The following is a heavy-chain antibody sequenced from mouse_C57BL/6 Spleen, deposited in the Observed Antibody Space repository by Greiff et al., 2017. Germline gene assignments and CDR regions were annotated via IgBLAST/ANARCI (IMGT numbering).Heavy chain of an antibody. CDR3: ARDYDYGDWFAY. V-gene: IGHV14-2*01. J-gene: IGHJ3*01. CDR1: GFNIKDYY. CDR2: IDPEDGET. D-gene: IGHD2-4*01. Sequence: VQLQQSGAELVKPGASVKLSCTASGFNIKDYYMHWVKQRTEQGLEWIGRIDPEDGETKSAPKFQGKATITADTSSNTAYLQLSSLTSEDTAVYYCARDYDYGDWFAYWGQGTLVTVSA.